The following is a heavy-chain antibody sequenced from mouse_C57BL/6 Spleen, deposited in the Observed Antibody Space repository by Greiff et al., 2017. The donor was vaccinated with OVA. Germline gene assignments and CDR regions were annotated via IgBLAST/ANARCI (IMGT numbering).Heavy chain of an antibody. CDR3: ARCIYYYEDWYFDV. D-gene: IGHD1-1*01. CDR2: INPNNGGT. V-gene: IGHV1-26*01. Sequence: EVPLQQSGPELVKPGASVKISCKASGYTFTDYYMNWVKQSHGKSLEWIGDINPNNGGTSYNQKFKGKATLTVDKSSSTAYMELRSLTSEDSAVYYCARCIYYYEDWYFDVWGTGTTVTVSA. J-gene: IGHJ1*03. CDR1: GYTFTDYY.